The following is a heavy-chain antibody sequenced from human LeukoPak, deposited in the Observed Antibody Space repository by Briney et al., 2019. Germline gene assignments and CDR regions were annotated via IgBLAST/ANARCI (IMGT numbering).Heavy chain of an antibody. CDR1: GFTFSSYG. D-gene: IGHD3-10*01. J-gene: IGHJ4*02. V-gene: IGHV3-30*18. Sequence: GGSLRLSCAASGFTFSSYGMHWVRQAPGKGLEWVAVISYDGSIKYYADSVKGRFTISRDNSKNTLYLQMNSLRAEDTAVYYCAKDFARLSYYYGSGSYYNDGFDYWGQGTLVTVSS. CDR2: ISYDGSIK. CDR3: AKDFARLSYYYGSGSYYNDGFDY.